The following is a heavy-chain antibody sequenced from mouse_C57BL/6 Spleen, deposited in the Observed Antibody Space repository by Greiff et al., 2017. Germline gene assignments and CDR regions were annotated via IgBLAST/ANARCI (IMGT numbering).Heavy chain of an antibody. V-gene: IGHV1-82*01. J-gene: IGHJ1*03. D-gene: IGHD3-1*01. CDR2: IYPGDGDT. CDR3: AHSWYFDV. CDR1: GYAFSSSW. Sequence: VQVVESGPELVKPGASVKISCKASGYAFSSSWMNWVKQRPGKGLEWIGRIYPGDGDTNYNGKFKGKATLTADKSSSTAYMQLSSLTSEDSAVYFCAHSWYFDVWGTGTTVTVSS.